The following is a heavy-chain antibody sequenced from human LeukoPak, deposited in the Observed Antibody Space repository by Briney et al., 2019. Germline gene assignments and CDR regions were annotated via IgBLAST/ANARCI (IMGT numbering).Heavy chain of an antibody. D-gene: IGHD5-18*01. CDR1: GFSFSDYT. V-gene: IGHV3-21*01. J-gene: IGHJ4*02. Sequence: GGSLRLSCAGSGFSFSDYTMNWVRQAPGKGLEWVSSISSSSSYIYYADSVKGRFTIPRDNAKNSLYLQMNSLRAGDTAVYYCARGYGRADYWGQGTLVSVSS. CDR2: ISSSSSYI. CDR3: ARGYGRADY.